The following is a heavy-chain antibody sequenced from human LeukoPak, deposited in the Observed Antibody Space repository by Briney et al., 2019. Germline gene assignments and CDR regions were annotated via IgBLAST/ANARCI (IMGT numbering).Heavy chain of an antibody. CDR1: GGSISSGDYY. J-gene: IGHJ4*02. CDR2: IYYSRGT. D-gene: IGHD3-3*01. Sequence: SETLSLTCTVSGGSISSGDYYWSWIRQPPGKGLEWIGYIYYSRGTYYNPSLKSRVTISVDTSKNQFSLKLSSVTAADTAVYYCARSLTIFGVVTDWGQGTLVTVSS. CDR3: ARSLTIFGVVTD. V-gene: IGHV4-30-4*08.